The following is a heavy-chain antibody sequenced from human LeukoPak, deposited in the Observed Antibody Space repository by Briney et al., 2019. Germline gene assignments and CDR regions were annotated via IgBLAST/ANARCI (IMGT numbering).Heavy chain of an antibody. CDR2: IKGTGLTT. Sequence: GGSLRLSCAASGFTFSSYEMNWVRQAPGKWLEWISTIKGTGLTTYYADSVKGRVTISRDNDKNSLFLQMSSLRADDTAIYYCARAGELRYMDVWGKGTAVTVSS. CDR3: ARAGELRYMDV. D-gene: IGHD3-16*01. J-gene: IGHJ6*03. CDR1: GFTFSSYE. V-gene: IGHV3-48*03.